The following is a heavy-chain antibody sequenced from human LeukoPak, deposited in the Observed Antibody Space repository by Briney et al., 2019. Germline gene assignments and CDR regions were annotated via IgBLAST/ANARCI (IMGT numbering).Heavy chain of an antibody. J-gene: IGHJ4*02. CDR3: ARDYTTDLPDY. V-gene: IGHV3-30-3*01. Sequence: GGSLRLSCAASGFTFSTFAMHWVRQAPGKGLEWLAVLSYDGSNNDYADSVKGRFTISRDNSKNTLYLQMNSLRAEDTAVYYCARDYTTDLPDYWGLGTLVPVSS. D-gene: IGHD1-14*01. CDR2: LSYDGSNN. CDR1: GFTFSTFA.